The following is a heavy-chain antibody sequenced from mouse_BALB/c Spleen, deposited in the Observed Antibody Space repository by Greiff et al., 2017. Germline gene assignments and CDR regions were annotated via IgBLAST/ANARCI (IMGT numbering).Heavy chain of an antibody. CDR1: GFTFSSYA. D-gene: IGHD1-1*01. J-gene: IGHJ2*01. CDR3: ARNYYGSSQGYYFDY. Sequence: EVKLVESGGGLVKPGGSLKLSCAASGFTFSSYAMSWVRQSPEKRLEWVAEISSGGSYTYYPDTVTGRFTISRDNAKNTLYLEMSSLRSEDTAMYYCARNYYGSSQGYYFDYWGQGTTLTVSS. CDR2: ISSGGSYT. V-gene: IGHV5-9-4*01.